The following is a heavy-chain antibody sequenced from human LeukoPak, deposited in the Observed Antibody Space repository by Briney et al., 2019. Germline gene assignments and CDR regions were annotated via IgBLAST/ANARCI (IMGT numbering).Heavy chain of an antibody. J-gene: IGHJ6*04. CDR3: ARELYSSSWSDYYYYYGMDV. CDR1: GFTFSSYS. CDR2: ISSSSSYI. Sequence: GGSLRLSCAASGFTFSSYSMNWVRQAPGKGLEWVSSISSSSSYIYYADSEKGRFTISRDNAKNSLYLQMNSLRAEDTAVYYCARELYSSSWSDYYYYYGMDVWGKGTTVTVSS. V-gene: IGHV3-21*01. D-gene: IGHD6-13*01.